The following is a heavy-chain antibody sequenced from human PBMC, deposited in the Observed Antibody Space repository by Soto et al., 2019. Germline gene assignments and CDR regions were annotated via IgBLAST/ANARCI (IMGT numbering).Heavy chain of an antibody. J-gene: IGHJ4*02. CDR3: ARDWTWELLYLDY. CDR2: ISAYNGNT. V-gene: IGHV1-18*01. CDR1: GYTFTNYG. D-gene: IGHD1-26*01. Sequence: QVQLVQSGAEAKKPGASVKVSCKASGYTFTNYGISWVRQAPGQGLEWMGRISAYNGNTNYVQKFQGRITMTTDTSTSTAYMELRSLRSDDTVVYYCARDWTWELLYLDYWGQGTLVTVSS.